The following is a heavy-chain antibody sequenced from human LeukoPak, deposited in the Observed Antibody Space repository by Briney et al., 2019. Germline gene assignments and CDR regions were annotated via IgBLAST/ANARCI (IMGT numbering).Heavy chain of an antibody. J-gene: IGHJ5*02. D-gene: IGHD6-6*01. CDR1: GFTVSSNY. CDR2: IYSDGST. V-gene: IGHV3-53*01. Sequence: GGSLRLSCAASGFTVSSNYMSWVRQAPGKGLEWLSVIYSDGSTYYTGSVKGRFTISRDNSKNTLYLQMNSLRGEDTAVYYCARDLVNWFNPWGQGTLVTVSS. CDR3: ARDLVNWFNP.